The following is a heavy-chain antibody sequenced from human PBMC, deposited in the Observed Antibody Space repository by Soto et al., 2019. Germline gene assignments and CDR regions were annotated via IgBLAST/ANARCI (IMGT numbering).Heavy chain of an antibody. J-gene: IGHJ6*03. CDR1: GGTFSSYT. Sequence: ASVKVSCKASGGTFSSYTISWVRQAPGQGLERMGRIIPILGIANYAQKFQGRVTITADKSTSTAYMELSSLRSEDTAVYYCEDNGAYGDDYYYYYMDVWGKGTTVNVSS. CDR2: IIPILGIA. D-gene: IGHD4-17*01. V-gene: IGHV1-69*02. CDR3: EDNGAYGDDYYYYYMDV.